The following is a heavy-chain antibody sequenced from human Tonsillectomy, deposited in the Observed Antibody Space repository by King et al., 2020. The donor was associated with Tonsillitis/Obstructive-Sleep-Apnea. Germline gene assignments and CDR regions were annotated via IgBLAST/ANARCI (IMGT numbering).Heavy chain of an antibody. D-gene: IGHD2-2*01. CDR2: ISWDDDK. CDR1: GFSLSTNRVA. Sequence: ITLKESGPTLVKPTQTLTLTCTFSGFSLSTNRVAVGWIRQPPGKGLEWLALISWDDDKHYSPSLKTRLTITKDTSKNQVVLTMTNMDPVDTATYYCAHTLLPVATLYMDVWGKGTTVTVSS. V-gene: IGHV2-5*02. CDR3: AHTLLPVATLYMDV. J-gene: IGHJ6*03.